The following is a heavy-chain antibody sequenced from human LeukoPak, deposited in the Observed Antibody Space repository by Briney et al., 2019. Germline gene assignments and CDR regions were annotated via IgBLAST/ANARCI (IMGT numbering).Heavy chain of an antibody. D-gene: IGHD6-13*01. CDR3: ARPAGSSWRDAFDI. Sequence: SETLSLTCDVSGDAISSCNWWSLVRQPPGKGLEWIGFLSYSGSANYNPSLKSRVTISVDTSKNQFSLSLTAVTAADTAVYYCARPAGSSWRDAFDIWGQGTMVTVSS. V-gene: IGHV4-4*02. CDR1: GDAISSCNW. J-gene: IGHJ3*02. CDR2: LSYSGSA.